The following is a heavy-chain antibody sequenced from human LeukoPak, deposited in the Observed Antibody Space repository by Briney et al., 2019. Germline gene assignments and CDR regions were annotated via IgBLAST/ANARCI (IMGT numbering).Heavy chain of an antibody. V-gene: IGHV5-51*01. CDR1: GYSFTSYW. CDR2: IYPGDSYI. Sequence: GESLKISFKGSGYSFTSYWIGWVRPMPGKGLEWMGIIYPGDSYIRFSPSLQGQVTISADKSISTAYLQWSSLKASDTAMYYCARTYYSDSSGYALDYWGQGTLVTVSS. D-gene: IGHD3-22*01. J-gene: IGHJ4*02. CDR3: ARTYYSDSSGYALDY.